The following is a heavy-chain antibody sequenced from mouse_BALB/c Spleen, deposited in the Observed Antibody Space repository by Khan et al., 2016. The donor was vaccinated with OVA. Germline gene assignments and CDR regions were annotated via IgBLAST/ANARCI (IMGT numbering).Heavy chain of an antibody. CDR1: GYTFTSYW. Sequence: VQLQESGAELAKPGASVKMSCKASGYTFTSYWMHWIKQRPGQGLEWIGYLNPTSGYTDYNQKFKDKATLTADKSSSTAYMQLSSLTSDDSAVYYCARDRIDYWGQGTALTVSS. CDR3: ARDRIDY. CDR2: LNPTSGYT. J-gene: IGHJ2*01. V-gene: IGHV1-7*01.